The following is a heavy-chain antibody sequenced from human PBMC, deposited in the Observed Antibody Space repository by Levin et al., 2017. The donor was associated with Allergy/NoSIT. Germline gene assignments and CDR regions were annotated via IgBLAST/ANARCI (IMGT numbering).Heavy chain of an antibody. CDR3: ARGSFSYYDYVWGTYNGMDV. CDR2: INPSGGGT. J-gene: IGHJ6*02. D-gene: IGHD3-16*01. Sequence: NPGGSLRLSCRASGYTLTNYHIHWVRKAPGQGLEWMGIINPSGGGTNYAQKFQGRVAMTTDTSTSTVYMELTSLTSEDTALYYCARGSFSYYDYVWGTYNGMDVWGQGTTVTVSS. CDR1: GYTLTNYH. V-gene: IGHV1-46*01.